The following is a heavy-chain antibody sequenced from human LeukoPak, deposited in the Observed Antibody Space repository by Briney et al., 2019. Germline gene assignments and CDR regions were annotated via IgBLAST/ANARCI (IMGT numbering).Heavy chain of an antibody. J-gene: IGHJ4*02. CDR1: GYTFTSYG. V-gene: IGHV1-18*01. CDR2: ISAYNGNT. CDR3: ARDMPYSGSYGGYYFDY. D-gene: IGHD1-26*01. Sequence: ASVKVSCKASGYTFTSYGISWVRQAPGQGLEWMGWISAYNGNTNYALKLQGRVTMTTDTSTSTAYMELRSLRSDDTAVYYCARDMPYSGSYGGYYFDYWGQGTLVTVSS.